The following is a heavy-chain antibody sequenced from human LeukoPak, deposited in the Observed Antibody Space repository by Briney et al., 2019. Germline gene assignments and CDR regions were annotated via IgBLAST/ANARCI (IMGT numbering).Heavy chain of an antibody. CDR3: ARDSSIRFLEWLSGPKPVRS. CDR1: GGSISSGSYY. CDR2: IYTSGST. D-gene: IGHD3-3*01. V-gene: IGHV4-61*02. Sequence: PSETLSLTCTVSGGSISSGSYYWSWIRQPAGKGLEWIGRIYTSGSTNYNPSLKSRVTISVDTSKNQFSLKLSSVTAADTAVYYCARDSSIRFLEWLSGPKPVRSWGQGTLVTVSS. J-gene: IGHJ4*02.